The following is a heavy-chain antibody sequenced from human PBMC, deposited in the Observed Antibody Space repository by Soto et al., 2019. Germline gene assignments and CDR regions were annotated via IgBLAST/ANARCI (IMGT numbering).Heavy chain of an antibody. CDR1: GGSFRGYD. Sequence: SQTLSLTSTVSGGSFRGYDWGWVRQPPGKGLEWIGEINHSGSSNYHPSLKSRVTISVATSKNQFSLTVNSVTPADTAVYHCARGEITLLGGMDVWGQGTTVTVSS. CDR2: INHSGSS. D-gene: IGHD3-10*01. V-gene: IGHV4-34*01. J-gene: IGHJ6*02. CDR3: ARGEITLLGGMDV.